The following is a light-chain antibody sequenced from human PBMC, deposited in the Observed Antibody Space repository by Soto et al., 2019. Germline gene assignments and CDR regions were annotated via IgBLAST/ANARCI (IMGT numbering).Light chain of an antibody. V-gene: IGLV2-8*01. CDR3: SSYAGTHIV. J-gene: IGLJ1*01. CDR1: SSDVGGYNY. CDR2: EIS. Sequence: QSVLTQPPAGYGSPGQSVAISCTGTSSDVGGYNYVSWYQQHPGKAPKLMIYEISKRPSGVPDRFSGSKSGNTASLTVSGLQAEDEADYYCSSYAGTHIVFGTGTKSPS.